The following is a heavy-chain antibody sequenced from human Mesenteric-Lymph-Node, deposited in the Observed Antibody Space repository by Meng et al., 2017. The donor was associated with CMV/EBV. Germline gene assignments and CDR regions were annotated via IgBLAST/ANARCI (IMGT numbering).Heavy chain of an antibody. J-gene: IGHJ4*02. CDR1: GFTLSSYW. V-gene: IGHV3-7*03. D-gene: IGHD3-3*01. CDR3: ARDPYDLAGY. Sequence: GGSLRLSCAASGFTLSSYWMSWVRQAPGKGLEWVASIKQDGSEKYYVDSVKGRFTISRDNAKNSLFLQMNSLRAEDTAVYYCARDPYDLAGYWGQGTLVTVSS. CDR2: IKQDGSEK.